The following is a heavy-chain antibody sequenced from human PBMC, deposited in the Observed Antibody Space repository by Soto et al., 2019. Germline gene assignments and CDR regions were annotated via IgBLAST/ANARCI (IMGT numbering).Heavy chain of an antibody. CDR2: IKSKTDGGTT. CDR3: TTATESKDAFDI. CDR1: GFTFINAW. Sequence: GGSLRLSCAASGFTFINAWMSWVRQAPGKGLEWVGRIKSKTDGGTTDYAAPVKGRFTISRDDSKNTLYLQMNSLKTEDTAVYYCTTATESKDAFDIWGQGTMVTVSS. V-gene: IGHV3-15*01. J-gene: IGHJ3*02.